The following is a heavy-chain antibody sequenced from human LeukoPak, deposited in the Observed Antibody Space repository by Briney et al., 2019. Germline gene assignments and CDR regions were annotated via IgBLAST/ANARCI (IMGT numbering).Heavy chain of an antibody. CDR2: ISSDANDK. CDR1: GFTFSNYA. Sequence: PGGSLRLSCAASGFTFSNYAMHWVRQAPGKGLEWVAVISSDANDKYCADSVKGRFTISRDNSKNSLFLQMNSLRAEDTAVYYCAREGYYDSSGPGSFDYWGQGTLVTVSS. V-gene: IGHV3-30*04. D-gene: IGHD3-22*01. J-gene: IGHJ4*02. CDR3: AREGYYDSSGPGSFDY.